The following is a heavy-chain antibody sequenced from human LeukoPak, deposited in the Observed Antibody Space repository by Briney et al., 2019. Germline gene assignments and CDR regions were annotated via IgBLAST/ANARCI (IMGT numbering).Heavy chain of an antibody. J-gene: IGHJ4*02. CDR3: ARSVDTAMVFDY. CDR1: GGSISSYY. V-gene: IGHV4-59*08. Sequence: PSEILSLTCTVSGGSISSYYWSWIRQPPGKGLEWIGYIYYSGSTNYNPSLKSRVTISVDTSKNQFSLKLSSVTAADTAVYYCARSVDTAMVFDYWGRGTLVTVSS. D-gene: IGHD5-18*01. CDR2: IYYSGST.